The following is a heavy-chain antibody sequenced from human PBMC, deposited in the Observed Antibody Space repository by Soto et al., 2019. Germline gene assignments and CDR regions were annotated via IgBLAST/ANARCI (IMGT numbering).Heavy chain of an antibody. D-gene: IGHD3-10*01. CDR1: GLSFSIYS. V-gene: IGHV3-21*01. Sequence: EGQLVESGGGLVKPGGSLRLSCVVSGLSFSIYSFNWVRQAPGKGLEWVASITSRSNYIYYADTVKGRFTVSRDNAKNSMYLQMNSLRAEDTAMYYCARDNNFVDSERGVDYWGQGTLVTVSS. CDR3: ARDNNFVDSERGVDY. CDR2: ITSRSNYI. J-gene: IGHJ4*02.